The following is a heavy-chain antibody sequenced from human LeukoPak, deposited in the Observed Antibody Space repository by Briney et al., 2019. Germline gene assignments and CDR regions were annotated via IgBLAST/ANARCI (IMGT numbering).Heavy chain of an antibody. CDR2: INHSGST. J-gene: IGHJ3*02. CDR3: ARGPIYGDYADAFDI. CDR1: GGSFSGYY. D-gene: IGHD4-17*01. Sequence: SETLSLTCAVYGGSFSGYYWSWLRQPPGKGLEGIGEINHSGSTNYNPSLKSRVTISVDTSKNQFSLKLSSVTAADTAVYYCARGPIYGDYADAFDIWGQGTMVTVSS. V-gene: IGHV4-34*01.